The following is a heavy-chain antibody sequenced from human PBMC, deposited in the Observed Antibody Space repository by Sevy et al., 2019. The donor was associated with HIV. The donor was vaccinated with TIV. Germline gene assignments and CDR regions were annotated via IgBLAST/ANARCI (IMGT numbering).Heavy chain of an antibody. D-gene: IGHD2-8*01. J-gene: IGHJ4*02. CDR3: AREGCSRPHDY. V-gene: IGHV3-23*01. CDR2: LSFGCGKI. Sequence: GGSLRLSCAASGFAFYEYSMSWIRQAPGKGLEWVATLSFGCGKINYADSVKGRFTISRDNSKSSLYLQMDNLRVEDTAVYYCAREGCSRPHDYWGQGTRVTVSS. CDR1: GFAFYEYS.